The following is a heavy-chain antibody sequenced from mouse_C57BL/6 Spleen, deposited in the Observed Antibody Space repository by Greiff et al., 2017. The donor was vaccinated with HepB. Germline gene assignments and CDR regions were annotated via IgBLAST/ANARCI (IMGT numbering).Heavy chain of an antibody. CDR3: TTYTPDDGYYGNY. CDR1: GFNIKDDY. D-gene: IGHD2-3*01. J-gene: IGHJ2*01. CDR2: IDPENGDT. Sequence: LQESGAELVRPGASVKLSCTASGFNIKDDYMHWVKQRPEQGLEWIGWIDPENGDTEYASKFQGKATITADTSSNTAYLQLSSLPSEDTAVYYCTTYTPDDGYYGNYWGQGTTLTVSS. V-gene: IGHV14-4*01.